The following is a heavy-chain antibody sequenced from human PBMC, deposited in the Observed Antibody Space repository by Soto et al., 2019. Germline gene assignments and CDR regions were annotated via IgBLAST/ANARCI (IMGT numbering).Heavy chain of an antibody. CDR2: IYSGGGTT. CDR1: GFTVSSNH. J-gene: IGHJ4*02. V-gene: IGHV3-66*01. CDR3: TRDPGPIHDYGRDS. Sequence: GGSLRLSCAASGFTVSSNHMSWVRQAPGKGLEWVSVIYSGGGTTYYADSVKGRFTISRDNSKNTLYLQMNSLRVEDTAVYYCTRDPGPIHDYGRDSWGQGTLVTVSS. D-gene: IGHD4-17*01.